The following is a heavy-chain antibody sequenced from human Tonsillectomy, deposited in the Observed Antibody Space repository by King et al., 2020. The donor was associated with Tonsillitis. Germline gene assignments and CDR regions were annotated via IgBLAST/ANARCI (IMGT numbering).Heavy chain of an antibody. D-gene: IGHD3-10*02. V-gene: IGHV3-7*03. Sequence: VQLVESGGGLVQPGGSLRLSCAASGFNFSTYWMSWVRQAPGKGLEWVANIKYDGSEKYYVDSVKGRFTISRDNGKRALYLQMNTLRVDDTAVYYCARCSNWPQTWNYYFEYWGQGTLVTVSS. CDR3: ARCSNWPQTWNYYFEY. J-gene: IGHJ4*02. CDR1: GFNFSTYW. CDR2: IKYDGSEK.